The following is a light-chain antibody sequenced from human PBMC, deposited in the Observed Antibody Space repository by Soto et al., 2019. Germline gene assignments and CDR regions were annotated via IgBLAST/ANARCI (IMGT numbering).Light chain of an antibody. Sequence: QYALTQPASVSGSPGQSITISCTGTSSDVGDYNYVSWYQQHPGKAPKLMIYDVSNRPSGVSTRFSGSKSGSTASLTISGLQAEDEADYYCSSYRSRTTRVFGTGTKLTVL. CDR2: DVS. CDR3: SSYRSRTTRV. J-gene: IGLJ1*01. CDR1: SSDVGDYNY. V-gene: IGLV2-14*01.